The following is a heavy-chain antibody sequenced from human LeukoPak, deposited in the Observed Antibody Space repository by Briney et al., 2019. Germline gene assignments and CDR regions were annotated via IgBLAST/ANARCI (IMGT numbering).Heavy chain of an antibody. Sequence: GGSLRLSCAASGLTFSSYGMHWVRQAPGKGLERVAVIRYDGSNKYYADSVKGRFTISRDNSKNTLYLQMNSPRVEDTAVYHCASVIWFGDAFDIWGQGTMVTVSS. D-gene: IGHD3-10*01. J-gene: IGHJ3*02. CDR2: IRYDGSNK. CDR1: GLTFSSYG. CDR3: ASVIWFGDAFDI. V-gene: IGHV3-33*01.